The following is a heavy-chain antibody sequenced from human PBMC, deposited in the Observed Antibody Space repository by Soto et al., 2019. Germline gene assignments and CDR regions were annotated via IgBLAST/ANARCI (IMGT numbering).Heavy chain of an antibody. CDR3: AKDRDGAAAGPTKFYGMDV. CDR2: ISGSGDST. Sequence: EVQLLESGGGLVQPGGSLRLSCAASGFTFSSYAMSWVRQAPGKGLEWVSVISGSGDSTYYADSVRGRFTLSRDNSKNTLYLQMNSLRAEDPAVYYCAKDRDGAAAGPTKFYGMDVWGQGTTVTVSS. J-gene: IGHJ6*02. D-gene: IGHD6-13*01. CDR1: GFTFSSYA. V-gene: IGHV3-23*01.